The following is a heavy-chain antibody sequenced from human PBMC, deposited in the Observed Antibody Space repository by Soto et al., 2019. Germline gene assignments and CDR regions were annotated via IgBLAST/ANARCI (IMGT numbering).Heavy chain of an antibody. J-gene: IGHJ6*01. D-gene: IGHD2-21*01. V-gene: IGHV1-18*01. Sequence: ASVKVSCKASGYTFTSYGISWVRQAPGQGLEWMGWISAYNGNTNYAQKLQGRVTMTTDTSTSTAYMELRSLRSDDTAVYYCARVPGPTHIYYYGMDVWGQGTTVTVSS. CDR3: ARVPGPTHIYYYGMDV. CDR1: GYTFTSYG. CDR2: ISAYNGNT.